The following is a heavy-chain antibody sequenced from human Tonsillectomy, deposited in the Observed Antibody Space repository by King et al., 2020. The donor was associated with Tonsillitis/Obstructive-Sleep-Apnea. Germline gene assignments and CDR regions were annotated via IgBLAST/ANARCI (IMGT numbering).Heavy chain of an antibody. D-gene: IGHD6-13*01. Sequence: QLVQSGAEVKKPGSSVKVSCKASGGTFSRYAISWVRQAPGQGLEWMGRIISILNIPNYAQKFQGRVTTTADKSTSTAYMELSNLTSEDTAVYYCARDSRSNYYYYMDVWGKGTTVTVSS. V-gene: IGHV1-69*04. CDR2: IISILNIP. CDR3: ARDSRSNYYYYMDV. CDR1: GGTFSRYA. J-gene: IGHJ6*03.